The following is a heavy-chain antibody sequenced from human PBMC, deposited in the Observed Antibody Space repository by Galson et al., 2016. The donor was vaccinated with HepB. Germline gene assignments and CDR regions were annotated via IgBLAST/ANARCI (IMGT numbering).Heavy chain of an antibody. Sequence: TLSLTCTVSGGSISSGGYYWSWIRQHPGKGLEWIGYIYHSGSTYYNPSLKSRVTISVETSKNQFSLKLSSVTAADTAVYFCARDRSSGSGSFGYWGQGTLVTVSS. CDR3: ARDRSSGSGSFGY. V-gene: IGHV4-31*03. CDR2: IYHSGST. CDR1: GGSISSGGYY. J-gene: IGHJ4*02. D-gene: IGHD3-10*01.